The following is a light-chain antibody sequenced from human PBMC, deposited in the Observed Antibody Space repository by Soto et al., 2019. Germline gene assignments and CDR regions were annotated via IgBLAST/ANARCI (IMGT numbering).Light chain of an antibody. J-gene: IGKJ3*01. Sequence: EIVLTQSPCSLSLSPGERATLSCRASQTISSSFLAWYQQKPGQAPRLLIYRASRRAPGIPDRFSGSGSWTDFSLTISRLEPEDFAVYYCHQFGSSPLDTFGPGTKVEIK. CDR2: RAS. CDR3: HQFGSSPLDT. V-gene: IGKV3-20*01. CDR1: QTISSSF.